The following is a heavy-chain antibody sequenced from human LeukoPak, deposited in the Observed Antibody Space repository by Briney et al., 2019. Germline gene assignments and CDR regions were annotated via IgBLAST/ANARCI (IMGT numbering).Heavy chain of an antibody. CDR3: ARFGTIVVVPAANIPPNYYYGMDV. CDR1: GGSFSGYY. D-gene: IGHD2-2*01. V-gene: IGHV4-34*01. CDR2: INHSGST. Sequence: PSETLSLTCAVYGGSFSGYYWSWIRQPPGKGLEWIGEINHSGSTNYNPSLKSRVTISVDTSKNQFSLKLSSVTAADTAVYYCARFGTIVVVPAANIPPNYYYGMDVWGQGTTVTVSS. J-gene: IGHJ6*02.